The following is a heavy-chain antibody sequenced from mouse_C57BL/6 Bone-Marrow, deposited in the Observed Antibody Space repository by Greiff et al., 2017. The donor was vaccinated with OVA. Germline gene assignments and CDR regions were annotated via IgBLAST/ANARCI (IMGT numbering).Heavy chain of an antibody. CDR2: IDPANGNT. D-gene: IGHD1-1*01. J-gene: IGHJ2*01. CDR1: GFNIKNTY. Sequence: FQLQQSVAELVRPGASVKLSCTASGFNIKNTYMHWVKQRPEQGLEWIGRIDPANGNTKYAPKFQGKATITADTSSNTAYLQLSSLTSEDTAIYYCARAGYYGSRGSRYFDYWGQGTTLTVSS. CDR3: ARAGYYGSRGSRYFDY. V-gene: IGHV14-3*01.